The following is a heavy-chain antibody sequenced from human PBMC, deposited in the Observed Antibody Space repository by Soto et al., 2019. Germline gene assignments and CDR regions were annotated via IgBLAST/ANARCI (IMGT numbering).Heavy chain of an antibody. D-gene: IGHD2-8*01. CDR2: IYYSGNT. Sequence: SETLSLTCAVSGGFISSGGYYWSWIRQHPGKGLEWIGYIYYSGNTYYNPSLKSRVTISVDTSKNQFSLKLNSVTAADTAVYYCARLSSDGLVYYYGMDVWCQGTTVTVSS. J-gene: IGHJ6*02. CDR3: ARLSSDGLVYYYGMDV. CDR1: GGFISSGGYY. V-gene: IGHV4-31*11.